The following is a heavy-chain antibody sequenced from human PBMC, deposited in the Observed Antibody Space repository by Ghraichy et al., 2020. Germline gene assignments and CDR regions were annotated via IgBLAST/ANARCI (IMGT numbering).Heavy chain of an antibody. Sequence: ASVKVSCKASGYTFTSYGISWVRQAPGQGLEWMGWISAYNGNTNYAQKLQGRVTMTTDTSTSTAYMELRSLRSDDTAVYYCAREGDPDVVGIAAAGTTSYYYYGMDVWGQGTTVTVSS. CDR2: ISAYNGNT. D-gene: IGHD6-13*01. J-gene: IGHJ6*02. CDR1: GYTFTSYG. V-gene: IGHV1-18*01. CDR3: AREGDPDVVGIAAAGTTSYYYYGMDV.